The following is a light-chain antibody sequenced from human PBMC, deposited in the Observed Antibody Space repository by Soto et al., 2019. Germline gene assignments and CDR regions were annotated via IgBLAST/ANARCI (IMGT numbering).Light chain of an antibody. Sequence: IVMTQSPLSLPVTPGEPASISCRSSQSLLQSDGYNYLDWYLQKPGQSPQLLIYLGSNRASGVTDRFSGSGSGTDFTLSISRVEAEDVGVYYCMQALQTPLTFGQGTKLEIK. CDR2: LGS. CDR3: MQALQTPLT. J-gene: IGKJ2*01. CDR1: QSLLQSDGYNY. V-gene: IGKV2-28*01.